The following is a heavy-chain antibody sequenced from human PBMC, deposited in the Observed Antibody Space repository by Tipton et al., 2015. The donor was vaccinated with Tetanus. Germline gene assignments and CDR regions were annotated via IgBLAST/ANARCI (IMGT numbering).Heavy chain of an antibody. Sequence: QLVQSGAEVKEPGASVKISCRASGYTFTDYYILWVRRAPGQGLEWMGIIHPGGGRTTYAQGFQGRVILTREKSTSTVYLHLNSLRSDDAAVYFCARDAVYGSGSFYNVWFDPWGQGTLVTVSS. J-gene: IGHJ5*02. V-gene: IGHV1-46*01. D-gene: IGHD3-10*01. CDR2: IHPGGGRT. CDR1: GYTFTDYY. CDR3: ARDAVYGSGSFYNVWFDP.